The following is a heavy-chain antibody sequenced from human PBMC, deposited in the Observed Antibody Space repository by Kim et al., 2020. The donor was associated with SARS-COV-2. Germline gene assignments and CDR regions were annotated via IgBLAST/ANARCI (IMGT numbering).Heavy chain of an antibody. V-gene: IGHV3-7*03. J-gene: IGHJ6*02. CDR3: ARDEYYDILTGYPGYYYYGMDV. CDR1: GFTFSSYW. Sequence: GGSLRLSCAASGFTFSSYWMSWVRQAPGKGLEWVANIKQDGSEKYYVDSVKGRFTISRDNAKNSLYLQMNSLRAEDTAVYYCARDEYYDILTGYPGYYYYGMDVWGQGTTVTVSS. D-gene: IGHD3-9*01. CDR2: IKQDGSEK.